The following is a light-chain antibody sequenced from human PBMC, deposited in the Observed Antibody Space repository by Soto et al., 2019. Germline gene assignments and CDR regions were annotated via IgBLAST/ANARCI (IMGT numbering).Light chain of an antibody. CDR3: QQYDTLPPT. V-gene: IGKV1-33*01. Sequence: DIQMTQSPSSLSASVGDRVTITCQASQAIRNYLNWYQQRPGTAPKLLIYGGSTLATGVPSRFSGRGSAADFTLTISSLQPEDIATYYCQQYDTLPPTFGGGTKVDIK. CDR2: GGS. J-gene: IGKJ4*01. CDR1: QAIRNY.